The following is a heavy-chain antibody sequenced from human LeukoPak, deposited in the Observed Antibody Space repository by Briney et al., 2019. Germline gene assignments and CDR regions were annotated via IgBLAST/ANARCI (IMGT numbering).Heavy chain of an antibody. D-gene: IGHD3-22*01. J-gene: IGHJ4*02. V-gene: IGHV4-4*02. CDR3: VTYYFDSSGPKKNY. Sequence: SGTLSLTCAVSGGSISSSNWWSWVRQPPGQGLEWIGEIYHSGSTNYNPSLKSRVTISVDTSKKQFSLKLSSVTAADTAVYYCVTYYFDSSGPKKNYWGQGTLVTVSS. CDR1: GGSISSSNW. CDR2: IYHSGST.